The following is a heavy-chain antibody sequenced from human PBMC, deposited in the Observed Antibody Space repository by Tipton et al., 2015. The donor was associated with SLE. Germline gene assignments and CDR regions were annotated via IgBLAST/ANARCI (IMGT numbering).Heavy chain of an antibody. D-gene: IGHD3-3*01. CDR1: GYSFTSYW. Sequence: VQLVQSGAEVKKPGESLKISCKGSGYSFTSYWIGWVRQMPGKGLEWMGIIYPGDSDTRYSPSFQGQVTVSANKSISTAYLQWSSLKASDTAMYYCAISFYDFWSPTGFLDYWGQGTLVTVSS. J-gene: IGHJ4*02. CDR3: AISFYDFWSPTGFLDY. V-gene: IGHV5-51*03. CDR2: IYPGDSDT.